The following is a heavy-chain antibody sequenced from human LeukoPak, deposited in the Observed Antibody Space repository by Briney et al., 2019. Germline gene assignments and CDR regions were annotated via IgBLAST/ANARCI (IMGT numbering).Heavy chain of an antibody. CDR3: AKGSLIAVAGPFDC. Sequence: EGSLRLSCAASGFTFSSNAMSWVRQAPGKGMEWVSTISGSGGRTYYADSVKGRFTISRDNSKNTLYLHMNSLRAEDTALYYCAKGSLIAVAGPFDCWGQGTLVTVSS. J-gene: IGHJ4*02. D-gene: IGHD6-19*01. CDR2: ISGSGGRT. V-gene: IGHV3-23*01. CDR1: GFTFSSNA.